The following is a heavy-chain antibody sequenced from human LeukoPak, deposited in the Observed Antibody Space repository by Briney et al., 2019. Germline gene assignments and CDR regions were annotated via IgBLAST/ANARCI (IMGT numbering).Heavy chain of an antibody. CDR3: ARERSVGLGTSYYHYGVDV. V-gene: IGHV4-31*03. CDR2: IYYTGSI. Sequence: SQTLSLTCTVSGASISSSGSYWTWIRQHPGKGLEWIAYIYYTGSIYYNPSLKSRVTMSVDTSKNQFSLKQNSVTAADTAVYYCARERSVGLGTSYYHYGVDVWGQGTSVTASS. J-gene: IGHJ6*02. D-gene: IGHD1-7*01. CDR1: GASISSSGSY.